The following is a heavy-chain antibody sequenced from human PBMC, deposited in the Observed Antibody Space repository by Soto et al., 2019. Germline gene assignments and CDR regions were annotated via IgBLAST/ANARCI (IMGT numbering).Heavy chain of an antibody. CDR2: SSSDGSGT. Sequence: GGSLRLSCAVSGFTFGTYWMHWVRQVPGKGLVWVARSSSDGSGTSYADSVKGRFTISRDNAKNTLFLQMNSLGADDSALYYCSRGERSHFDSWGPGTLVTVSS. D-gene: IGHD6-25*01. CDR1: GFTFGTYW. V-gene: IGHV3-74*01. CDR3: SRGERSHFDS. J-gene: IGHJ4*02.